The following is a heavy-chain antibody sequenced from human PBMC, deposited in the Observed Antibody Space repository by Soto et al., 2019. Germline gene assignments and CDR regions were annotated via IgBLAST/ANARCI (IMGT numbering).Heavy chain of an antibody. Sequence: SLKISCAASGFTFSSYSMSWVRQAPGKGLEWVSGFRTSGDGGTTYYADSVKGRFTISRDNSKNMLFLQMNSLRAEDTAIYYCAKKFNSGPGSQYCYCWGQGTRVTVDS. V-gene: IGHV3-23*01. J-gene: IGHJ1*01. CDR1: GFTFSSYS. D-gene: IGHD3-10*01. CDR2: FRTSGDGGTT. CDR3: AKKFNSGPGSQYCYC.